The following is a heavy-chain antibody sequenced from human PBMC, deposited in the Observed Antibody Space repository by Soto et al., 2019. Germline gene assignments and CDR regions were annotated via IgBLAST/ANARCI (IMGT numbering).Heavy chain of an antibody. D-gene: IGHD6-19*01. CDR2: INAGNGNT. J-gene: IGHJ5*02. CDR3: ARRGRLGDWFDP. Sequence: QVQLVQSGAEVKKPGASVKVSCKASGYTFTSYAMHWVRQAPGQRLEWMGWINAGNGNTKYSQKFQGRVTITRDTSASTAYMELSSLRSEATAVYSCARRGRLGDWFDPWGQGTLVTVSS. V-gene: IGHV1-3*01. CDR1: GYTFTSYA.